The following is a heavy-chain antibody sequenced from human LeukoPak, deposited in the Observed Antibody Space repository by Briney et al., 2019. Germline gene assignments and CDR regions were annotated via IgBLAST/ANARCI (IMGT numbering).Heavy chain of an antibody. J-gene: IGHJ4*02. Sequence: TGGSLRLSCAASGFTFSSYAMSWVRQAPGKGLEWVSAISGSGGSTYYADSVKGRFTISRDNSKNTLYLQMNSLRAEDTAVYYCAKDHGSGSYYFHYWGPGTLVTVSS. CDR3: AKDHGSGSYYFHY. CDR2: ISGSGGST. D-gene: IGHD3-10*01. CDR1: GFTFSSYA. V-gene: IGHV3-23*01.